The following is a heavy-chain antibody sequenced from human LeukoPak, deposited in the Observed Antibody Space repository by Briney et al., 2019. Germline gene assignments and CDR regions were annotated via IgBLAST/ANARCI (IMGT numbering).Heavy chain of an antibody. CDR3: ARRFTVTTYDWFDP. CDR2: ISSSGSTI. CDR1: GFTFSDYY. D-gene: IGHD4-17*01. V-gene: IGHV3-11*01. Sequence: GGSLRLSCAASGFTFSDYYMSWIRQAPGKGLEWVSYISSSGSTIYYADSVKGRFTISRDNAKNSLYLQMNSLRAEDTAVYYCARRFTVTTYDWFDPWGQGTLVTVSS. J-gene: IGHJ5*02.